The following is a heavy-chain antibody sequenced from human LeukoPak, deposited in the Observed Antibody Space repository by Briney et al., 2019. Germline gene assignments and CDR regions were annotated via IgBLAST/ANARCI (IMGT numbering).Heavy chain of an antibody. D-gene: IGHD6-19*01. Sequence: VKVSCKASGGTFSSYAISWVRQAPGQGLEWMGGINPIFGTANYAQKFQGRVTITADESTSTAYMELSSLRSEDTAVYYCARSEWLAYWFDPWGQGTLVTVSS. J-gene: IGHJ5*02. CDR2: INPIFGTA. CDR3: ARSEWLAYWFDP. V-gene: IGHV1-69*13. CDR1: GGTFSSYA.